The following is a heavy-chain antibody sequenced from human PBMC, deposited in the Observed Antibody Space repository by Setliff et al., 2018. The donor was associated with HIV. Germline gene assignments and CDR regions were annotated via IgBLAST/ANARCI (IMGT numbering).Heavy chain of an antibody. J-gene: IGHJ5*02. CDR2: ISYIGNT. Sequence: NPSETLSLTCAVSGGSITSSQSHWGWIRQPPGKGLEWIASISYIGNTYYNPSLKSRVTISVDTSKNQFSLKLSSVTAADAAVYYCASRVYYYDSSGYLREEGFDPWGQGTLVTVSS. V-gene: IGHV4-39*01. CDR1: GGSITSSQSH. CDR3: ASRVYYYDSSGYLREEGFDP. D-gene: IGHD3-22*01.